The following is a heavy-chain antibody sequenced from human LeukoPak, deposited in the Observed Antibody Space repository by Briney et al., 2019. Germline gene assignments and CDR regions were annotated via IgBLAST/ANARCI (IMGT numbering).Heavy chain of an antibody. CDR3: AKVRRHGSGVDY. D-gene: IGHD3-10*01. J-gene: IGHJ4*02. CDR1: GFTFSSYG. Sequence: GGSLRLSCAASGFTFSSYGMHWVRQAPGKGLEWVAVISYDGSNEYYADSVKGRFTISRDNSKNTLYLQMNSLRAEDTAVYYCAKVRRHGSGVDYWGQGTLVTVSS. CDR2: ISYDGSNE. V-gene: IGHV3-30*18.